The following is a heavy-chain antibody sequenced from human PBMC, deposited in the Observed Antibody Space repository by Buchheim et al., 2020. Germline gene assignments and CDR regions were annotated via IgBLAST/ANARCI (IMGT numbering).Heavy chain of an antibody. Sequence: EVQLLESGGGLVQPGGSLRLSCAASGFTFSSYAMSWVRQAPGKGLEWVSAISGSGGSTYYADSVKGRFTITRYNSKNTLYLQMNSLRAEDTAVYYCAKVQYDSWSGYYRGAFDIWGQGT. CDR1: GFTFSSYA. CDR3: AKVQYDSWSGYYRGAFDI. J-gene: IGHJ3*02. V-gene: IGHV3-23*01. D-gene: IGHD3-3*01. CDR2: ISGSGGST.